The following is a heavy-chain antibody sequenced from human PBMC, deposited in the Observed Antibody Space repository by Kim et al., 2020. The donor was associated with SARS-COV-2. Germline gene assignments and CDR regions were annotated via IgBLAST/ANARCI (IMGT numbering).Heavy chain of an antibody. D-gene: IGHD3-16*01. CDR1: GFTFSTYG. CDR3: ARDLYTYDSSYTMDV. V-gene: IGHV3-21*01. J-gene: IGHJ6*02. Sequence: GGSLRLSCVASGFTFSTYGINWVRQAPGKGLEWVSFISSSGSYIYYADSVKGRFTIPRDNAKNSLYLQMSSLRGEDTAVYYCARDLYTYDSSYTMDVWGQGTTVIVSS. CDR2: ISSSGSYI.